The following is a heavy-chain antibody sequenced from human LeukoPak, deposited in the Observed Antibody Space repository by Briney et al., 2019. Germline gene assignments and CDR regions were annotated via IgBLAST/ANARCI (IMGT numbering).Heavy chain of an antibody. D-gene: IGHD3-10*01. J-gene: IGHJ4*02. Sequence: GGALKISRKGSGYNLTSYLIGWGGPVARESPGDMGTIYPGDSDTRYSPSFQGQVTISADKSISTAYLQWSSLKASDTAMYYCATLVGYGSFFDYWGQGTLVTVSS. V-gene: IGHV5-51*01. CDR1: GYNLTSYL. CDR2: IYPGDSDT. CDR3: ATLVGYGSFFDY.